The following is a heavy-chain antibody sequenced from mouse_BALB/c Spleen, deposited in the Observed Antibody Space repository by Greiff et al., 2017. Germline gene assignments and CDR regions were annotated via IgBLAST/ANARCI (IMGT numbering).Heavy chain of an antibody. CDR2: ISSGGSYT. V-gene: IGHV5-6-4*01. CDR3: TRDGYYGYDGFAY. CDR1: GFTFSSYT. D-gene: IGHD2-2*01. Sequence: EVKVEESGGGLVKPGGSLKLSCAASGFTFSSYTMSWVRQTPEKRLEWVATISSGGSYTYYPDSVKGRFTISRDNAKNTLYLQMSSLKSEDTAMYYCTRDGYYGYDGFAYWGQGTLVTVSA. J-gene: IGHJ3*01.